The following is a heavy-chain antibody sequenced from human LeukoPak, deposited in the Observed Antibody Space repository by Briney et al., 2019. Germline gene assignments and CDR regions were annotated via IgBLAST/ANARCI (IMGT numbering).Heavy chain of an antibody. CDR3: ARGGKATVVTM. D-gene: IGHD4-23*01. V-gene: IGHV4-4*07. Sequence: GSLRLSCAASGFTFSNAWMSWVRQAPGKGLEWIGRIYSSGSTNYNPSLKSRVSMSVDTSKNQFSLKLTSVTAADTAVYYCARGGKATVVTMWGQGILVTVSS. J-gene: IGHJ4*02. CDR1: GFTFSNAW. CDR2: IYSSGST.